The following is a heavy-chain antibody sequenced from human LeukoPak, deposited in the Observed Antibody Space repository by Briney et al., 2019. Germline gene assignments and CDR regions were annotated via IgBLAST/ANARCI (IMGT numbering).Heavy chain of an antibody. V-gene: IGHV3-74*01. J-gene: IGHJ6*02. CDR3: ARETLSSGWYPNYYGMDV. CDR2: INSDGSST. D-gene: IGHD6-19*01. Sequence: GGSLGLSCAASGFTFSSYWMHWVRQAPGKGPVWVSRINSDGSSTSYADSVKGRFTISRDNAKNTLYLQMNSLRAEDTAVYYCARETLSSGWYPNYYGMDVWGQGTTVTVSS. CDR1: GFTFSSYW.